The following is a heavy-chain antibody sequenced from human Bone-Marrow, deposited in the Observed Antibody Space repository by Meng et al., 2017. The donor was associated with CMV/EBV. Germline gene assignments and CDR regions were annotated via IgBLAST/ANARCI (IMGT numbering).Heavy chain of an antibody. Sequence: GESLKISCAASGFTFSSYWMSWVRQAPGKGLEWVANIKQDGSEKYYVDSVKGRFTISRDNAKNSLYLQMNSLRAEDTAVYYCARDMGPGDCSSTSCYIEKYYYYYGMDVWGQGTTVNVSS. V-gene: IGHV3-7*01. D-gene: IGHD2-2*02. J-gene: IGHJ6*02. CDR2: IKQDGSEK. CDR1: GFTFSSYW. CDR3: ARDMGPGDCSSTSCYIEKYYYYYGMDV.